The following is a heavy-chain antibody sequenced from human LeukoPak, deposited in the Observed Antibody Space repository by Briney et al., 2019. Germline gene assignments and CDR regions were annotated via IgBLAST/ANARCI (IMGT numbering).Heavy chain of an antibody. D-gene: IGHD3-16*01. V-gene: IGHV3-7*01. Sequence: VGSLRLSCAASGFTFSNYWMSWVRQAPGKGLEWVANIKQDGSEKYYVDSVKGRFTISRDNAKDTLYLQMNSLRAEDTAVYYCARGENTYIDYWGQGTLVTVSS. J-gene: IGHJ4*02. CDR1: GFTFSNYW. CDR3: ARGENTYIDY. CDR2: IKQDGSEK.